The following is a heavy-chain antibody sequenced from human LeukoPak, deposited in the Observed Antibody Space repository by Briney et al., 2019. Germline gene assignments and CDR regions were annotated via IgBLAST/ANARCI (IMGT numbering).Heavy chain of an antibody. CDR1: GFTFTSYT. Sequence: PGGSLRLSCAASGFTFTSYTIHWVRQAPGKGLEWVAVISSDGSNKYYADSVKGRFTISRDNSKNTLSLQMNSLRAEDTAVYYCAREGVAGRFFDYWGQGTLVTVSS. J-gene: IGHJ4*02. CDR2: ISSDGSNK. V-gene: IGHV3-30*07. D-gene: IGHD6-19*01. CDR3: AREGVAGRFFDY.